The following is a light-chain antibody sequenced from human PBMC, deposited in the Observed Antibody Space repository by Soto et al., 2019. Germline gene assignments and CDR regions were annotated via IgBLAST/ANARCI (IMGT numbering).Light chain of an antibody. Sequence: EIMMTQSPATLSVSPGERATLSSSPSQSVSSSLAWYQQKPGQAPRLLIYGASTRATGIPARFSGSGSGTDFTLTISSLEPEDFAVYYCQQRSNWPSITFGQGTRLEIK. V-gene: IGKV3-15*01. CDR2: GAS. CDR1: QSVSSS. CDR3: QQRSNWPSIT. J-gene: IGKJ5*01.